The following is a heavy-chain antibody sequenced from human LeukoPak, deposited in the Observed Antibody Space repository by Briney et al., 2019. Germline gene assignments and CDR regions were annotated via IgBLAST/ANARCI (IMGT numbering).Heavy chain of an antibody. CDR1: GFTVSSNY. J-gene: IGHJ4*02. D-gene: IGHD5-18*01. CDR2: IYSGGST. V-gene: IGHV3-53*01. CDR3: ARGPRAGYSYAFDY. Sequence: GGSLRLSCAASGFTVSSNYMSWVRQAPGKGLEWVSVIYSGGSTYYADSVKGRFTISRDNSKNTLYLQMNSLRAEDTAVYYCARGPRAGYSYAFDYWGTGTLVTVSS.